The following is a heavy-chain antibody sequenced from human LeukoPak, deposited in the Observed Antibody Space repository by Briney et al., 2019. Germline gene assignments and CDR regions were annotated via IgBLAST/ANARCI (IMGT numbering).Heavy chain of an antibody. Sequence: GGSLRLSCAASGFTFSSYGMHWVRQAPGTWLEWVAFIRYDGSNKYYADSVKGRFTISRDNSKNTLYLQMNSLRAEDTAVYYCAKDRVWGTAAFDYWGQGTLVTVSS. V-gene: IGHV3-30*02. D-gene: IGHD2-2*01. CDR2: IRYDGSNK. J-gene: IGHJ4*02. CDR3: AKDRVWGTAAFDY. CDR1: GFTFSSYG.